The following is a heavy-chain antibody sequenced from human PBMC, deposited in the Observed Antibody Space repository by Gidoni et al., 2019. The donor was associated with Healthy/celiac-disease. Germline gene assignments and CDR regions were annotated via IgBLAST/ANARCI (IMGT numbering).Heavy chain of an antibody. CDR1: GFTFSSYW. D-gene: IGHD5-18*01. CDR3: ARDNSGYGYWEHKTSFDY. CDR2: IKQDGSEK. Sequence: EVQLVESGGGLVQPGGSLRLSGAASGFTFSSYWMSWVRQAPGKGLEWVANIKQDGSEKYYVDSVKGRFTISRDNAKNSLYLQMNSLRAEDTAVYYCARDNSGYGYWEHKTSFDYWGQGTLVTVSS. V-gene: IGHV3-7*01. J-gene: IGHJ4*02.